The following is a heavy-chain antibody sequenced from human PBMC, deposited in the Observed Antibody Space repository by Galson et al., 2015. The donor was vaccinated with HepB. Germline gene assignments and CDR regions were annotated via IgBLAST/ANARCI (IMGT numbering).Heavy chain of an antibody. CDR3: ARQPYDSGNLDAFDI. V-gene: IGHV4-59*01. CDR2: IYYSGST. D-gene: IGHD3-10*01. Sequence: SETLSLTCTVSGGSIGSYYWNWIRQPPGKGLEWIGYIYYSGSTNYNPSLKSRVTISVDTSKNQFSLKLSSVTAADTAVYYCARQPYDSGNLDAFDIWGQGTMVTVSS. J-gene: IGHJ3*02. CDR1: GGSIGSYY.